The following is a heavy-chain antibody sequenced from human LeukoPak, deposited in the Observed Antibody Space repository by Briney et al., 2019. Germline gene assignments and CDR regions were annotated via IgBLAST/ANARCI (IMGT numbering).Heavy chain of an antibody. Sequence: IPSQTLSLTCTVSGGSISSGGYYWSWIRQQPGKGLEWIGYIYYSGSTYYNPSLKSRVTISVDTSKNQFSLKLSSVTAADTAVYYCARGLGYCCGGSCYPYNWFDPWGQGTLVTVSS. J-gene: IGHJ5*02. CDR2: IYYSGST. D-gene: IGHD2-15*01. CDR3: ARGLGYCCGGSCYPYNWFDP. CDR1: GGSISSGGYY. V-gene: IGHV4-31*03.